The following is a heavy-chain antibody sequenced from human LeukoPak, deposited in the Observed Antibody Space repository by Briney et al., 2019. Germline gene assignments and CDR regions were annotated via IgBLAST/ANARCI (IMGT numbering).Heavy chain of an antibody. Sequence: ASVKVSCKTSGYNFTTYFITWVRQAPGQGLEWMGWISSYNGHTKYTHSLQGRVTMTTDTSTSTAFLELRSLMSDDTAVYYCAREGQSRKFDSWGQGTLVTVSS. D-gene: IGHD4-11*01. CDR1: GYNFTTYF. J-gene: IGHJ5*01. CDR2: ISSYNGHT. V-gene: IGHV1-18*04. CDR3: AREGQSRKFDS.